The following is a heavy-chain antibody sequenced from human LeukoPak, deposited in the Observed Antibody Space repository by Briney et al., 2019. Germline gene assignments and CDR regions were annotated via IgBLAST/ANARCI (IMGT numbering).Heavy chain of an antibody. V-gene: IGHV3-23*01. CDR1: GFIFSSYA. CDR2: ISGSGGNT. CDR3: AKVSWANYFDY. Sequence: GGSLRLSCAASGFIFSSYAMSWVRQAPGKGLEWVSAISGSGGNTYYADSVRGRFTISRDNSKNTLYLQMNSLRAEDMAIYYCAKVSWANYFDYWGQGTLVTVSS. J-gene: IGHJ4*02. D-gene: IGHD6-13*01.